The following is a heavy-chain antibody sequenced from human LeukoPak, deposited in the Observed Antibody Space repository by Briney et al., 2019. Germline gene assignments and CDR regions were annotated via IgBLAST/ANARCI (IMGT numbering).Heavy chain of an antibody. D-gene: IGHD4-17*01. Sequence: SETLSLTCTVSGGSISSSYYYWSWIRQPPGKGLEWIGYIYYSGSTYYNPSLKSRVTISVDTSKNQFSLKLSSVTAADTAVYYCAKNDYGVFDYWGQGTLVTVSS. V-gene: IGHV4-30-4*01. J-gene: IGHJ4*02. CDR3: AKNDYGVFDY. CDR1: GGSISSSYYY. CDR2: IYYSGST.